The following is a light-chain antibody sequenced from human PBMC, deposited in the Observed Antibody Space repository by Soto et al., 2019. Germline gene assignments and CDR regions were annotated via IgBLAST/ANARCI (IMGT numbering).Light chain of an antibody. Sequence: EIVLTQSPGTLSLSPGERATLSCRASQSVTRSYLAWYQHKPGQAPRLLIYGASTRATGIPNRFSGSGSGTDFTLSISRLEPEDFAVYYCQQYGSSPPVYTFGQGTKLEIK. CDR3: QQYGSSPPVYT. V-gene: IGKV3-20*01. J-gene: IGKJ2*01. CDR2: GAS. CDR1: QSVTRSY.